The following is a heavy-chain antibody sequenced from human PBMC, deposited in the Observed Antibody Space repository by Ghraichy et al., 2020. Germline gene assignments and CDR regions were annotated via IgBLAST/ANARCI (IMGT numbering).Heavy chain of an antibody. CDR3: ARGGSTWYIDL. Sequence: SETLSLTCAVSGGSFNNYNWSWIRQPPGKGLEWIGEINHSGDTNYNPSLKSRLTILLDKPKKQFSLKLTSVTAADTAIYYCARGGSTWYIDLWGQGTLVIV. CDR1: GGSFNNYN. V-gene: IGHV4-34*01. CDR2: INHSGDT. D-gene: IGHD6-13*01. J-gene: IGHJ4*02.